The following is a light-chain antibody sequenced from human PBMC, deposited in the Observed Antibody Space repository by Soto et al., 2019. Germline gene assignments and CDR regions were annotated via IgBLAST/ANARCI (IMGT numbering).Light chain of an antibody. Sequence: EIVLTQSPGTLSLSPGERATLSCRATESISSSYLAWYQQKPGQAPRLLIYDASNRATGIPARFSGSGSGTDFTLTITRLEPEDFAVYYCQHYVTSPLTFGGGTKVDIK. CDR1: ESISSSY. CDR2: DAS. V-gene: IGKV3-20*01. J-gene: IGKJ4*01. CDR3: QHYVTSPLT.